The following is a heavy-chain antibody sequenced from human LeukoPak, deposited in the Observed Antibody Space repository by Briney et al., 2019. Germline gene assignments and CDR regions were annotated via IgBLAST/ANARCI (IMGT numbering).Heavy chain of an antibody. V-gene: IGHV3-30*02. J-gene: IGHJ4*02. CDR1: GFSFSTYG. CDR3: AKDPAY. CDR2: IRDDGSNK. D-gene: IGHD2-2*01. Sequence: GGSLRLACAASGFSFSTYGLHWVRQAPGKGLEWVAFIRDDGSNKYYAASGKGRFTISRDNSKSTLYLQVTSLRAEATAVYYCAKDPAYCGQGTLVTVSS.